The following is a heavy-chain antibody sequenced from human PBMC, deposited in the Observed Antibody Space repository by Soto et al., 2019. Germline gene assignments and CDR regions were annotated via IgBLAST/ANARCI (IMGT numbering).Heavy chain of an antibody. Sequence: QVQLVQSGAEVRKPGASVKVSCKASGYTFTSYGISWVRQARGQGLEWTGWISGYNGNTNYAQKLLDRVTMTTDTSTSTASMELRSLRSDDTAIYYCTRAQYVYYIDFWRQGTLVTVSS. CDR2: ISGYNGNT. CDR1: GYTFTSYG. CDR3: TRAQYVYYIDF. J-gene: IGHJ4*02. V-gene: IGHV1-18*04. D-gene: IGHD3-16*01.